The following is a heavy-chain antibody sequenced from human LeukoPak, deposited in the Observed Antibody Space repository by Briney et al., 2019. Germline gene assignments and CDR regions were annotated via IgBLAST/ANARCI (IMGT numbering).Heavy chain of an antibody. V-gene: IGHV3-7*01. J-gene: IGHJ4*02. Sequence: PGGSLRLSCAASGFTFSSYWMSWVRQAPGKGLEWVANIKQDGSEKYYVDSVKGRFTISRDNAKNSLYLQMNSLRAEDTAVYYCARARRSIAVFLFDYWGQGTLSPSPQ. CDR3: ARARRSIAVFLFDY. CDR1: GFTFSSYW. D-gene: IGHD6-6*01. CDR2: IKQDGSEK.